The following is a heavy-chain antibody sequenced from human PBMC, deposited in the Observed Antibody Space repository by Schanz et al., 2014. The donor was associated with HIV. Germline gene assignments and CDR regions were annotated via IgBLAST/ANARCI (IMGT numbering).Heavy chain of an antibody. D-gene: IGHD3-3*01. CDR3: ARDLGGDFWSSQGGLDP. J-gene: IGHJ5*02. CDR2: INPSGGRT. V-gene: IGHV1-46*01. Sequence: QVQLVQSGAEVKMPGSSVKVSCKASGGTFSNYAMTWVRQAPGQGLEWMGIINPSGGRTNYAQKFQGRLTVTRDTSTSTVYMEMNSLRPDDTAVYYCARDLGGDFWSSQGGLDPWGQGTLVTVSS. CDR1: GGTFSNYA.